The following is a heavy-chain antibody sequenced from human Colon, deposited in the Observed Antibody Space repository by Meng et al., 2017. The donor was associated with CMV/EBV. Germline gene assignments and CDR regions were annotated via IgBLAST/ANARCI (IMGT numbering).Heavy chain of an antibody. J-gene: IGHJ5*02. CDR3: ARSLGYCRSGTCYTNWFDP. CDR2: INVKDGNT. D-gene: IGHD2-15*01. Sequence: YGIAWVRQAPGQGLEWMGWINVKDGNTNYAENFQGRVTMTTDTSTSTAYLDLRSLRSDDTAVYFCARSLGYCRSGTCYTNWFDPWGQGTLVTVSS. V-gene: IGHV1-18*01. CDR1: YG.